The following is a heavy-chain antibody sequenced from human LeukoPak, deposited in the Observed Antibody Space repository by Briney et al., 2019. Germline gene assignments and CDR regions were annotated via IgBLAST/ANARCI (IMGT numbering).Heavy chain of an antibody. CDR3: ARQAAYDAFDI. D-gene: IGHD2-15*01. V-gene: IGHV4-38-2*01. Sequence: SETLSLTCAVSGYSISSGYYWGWIRQPPGKGLEWIGSIYHSGSTYYNPSLKRRVTISVDTSKNQFSLKLSSVTAADTAVYYCARQAAYDAFDIWGQGTMVTVSS. CDR1: GYSISSGYY. CDR2: IYHSGST. J-gene: IGHJ3*02.